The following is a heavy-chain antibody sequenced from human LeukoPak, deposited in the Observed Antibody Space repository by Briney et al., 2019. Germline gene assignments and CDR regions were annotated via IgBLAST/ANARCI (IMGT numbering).Heavy chain of an antibody. CDR1: GYSISSGYY. CDR2: IYHSGST. J-gene: IGHJ4*02. CDR3: ARLLLGVVDY. Sequence: PSETLSLTCAVSGYSISSGYYWGWIRQPPGKGLEWIGSIYHSGSTYYNPSLKSRVTISVDTSKNQFSLKLSSVTAADTAVYYCARLLLGVVDYWGQGTLVTVSS. V-gene: IGHV4-38-2*01. D-gene: IGHD3-3*01.